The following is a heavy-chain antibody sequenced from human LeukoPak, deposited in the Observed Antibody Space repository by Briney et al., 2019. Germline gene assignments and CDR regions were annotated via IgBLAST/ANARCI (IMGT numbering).Heavy chain of an antibody. CDR3: AKGAEIDL. V-gene: IGHV3-23*01. J-gene: IGHJ5*02. D-gene: IGHD3-16*01. CDR1: GFTFTNYA. CDR2: VTGTGNTT. Sequence: WGSLTLTCATSGFTFTNYAMNWVRQAPGKGLEWVSAVTGTGNTTYSSVTVKGRFFMSREDSKTTVYLQMNSLRAEDTAIYYCAKGAEIDLWGQGILVTISS.